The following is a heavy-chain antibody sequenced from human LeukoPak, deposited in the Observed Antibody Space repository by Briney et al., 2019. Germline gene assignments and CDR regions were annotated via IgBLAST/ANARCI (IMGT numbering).Heavy chain of an antibody. CDR2: ISSSGSTI. J-gene: IGHJ4*02. CDR1: GFTFSDYY. D-gene: IGHD5-12*01. Sequence: GVSLRLSCAASGFTFSDYYMSWIRQAPGKGLEWVSYISSSGSTIYYADSVKGRFTISRDNAKNSLYLQMNSLRAEDTAVYYCARDLDSGFKSGFDYWGQGTLVTVSS. CDR3: ARDLDSGFKSGFDY. V-gene: IGHV3-11*01.